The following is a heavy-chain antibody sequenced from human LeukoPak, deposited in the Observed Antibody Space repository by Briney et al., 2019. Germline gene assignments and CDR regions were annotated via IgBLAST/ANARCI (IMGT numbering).Heavy chain of an antibody. D-gene: IGHD2-2*01. V-gene: IGHV3-48*03. CDR2: ISSSGSTI. CDR3: ARVMCCSSPSCYLNDYYYYYMDV. CDR1: GFTFSSYE. Sequence: GGSLRVSCAASGFTFSSYEMNWVRQGPGKGLEWVSYISSSGSTIYYADSVKGRFTISRDNAKNSLYPQMNSLRAEDTAVYYCARVMCCSSPSCYLNDYYYYYMDVWGKGTTVTVSS. J-gene: IGHJ6*03.